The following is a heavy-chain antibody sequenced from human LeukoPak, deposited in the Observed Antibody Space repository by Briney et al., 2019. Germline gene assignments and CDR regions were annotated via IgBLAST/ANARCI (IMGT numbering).Heavy chain of an antibody. J-gene: IGHJ4*02. CDR1: GGTFSSYA. Sequence: SVTVSCTASGGTFSSYAISWVRQAPGQGLEWMGGIIPIFGTANYTQKFQGRVTITADESTSTAYMELSSLRSEDTAVYYCARGPSGGPRGDWGQGTLVTVSS. D-gene: IGHD2-15*01. CDR3: ARGPSGGPRGD. CDR2: IIPIFGTA. V-gene: IGHV1-69*13.